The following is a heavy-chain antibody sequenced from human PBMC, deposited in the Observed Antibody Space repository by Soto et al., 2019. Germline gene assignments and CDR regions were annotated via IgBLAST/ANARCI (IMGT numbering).Heavy chain of an antibody. D-gene: IGHD3-3*01. CDR2: INHSGST. V-gene: IGHV4-34*01. CDR1: GGSFSGYY. J-gene: IGHJ6*03. CDR3: GRGIAGCWSGPAAGYYYYYMDV. Sequence: QVQLQQWGAGLLKPSETLSLTCAVYGGSFSGYYWSWIRQPPGKGLEWIGEINHSGSTNYNPSLKRRRAISAEESNNQFSPKLSCAAAADAAVYYCGRGIAGCWSGPAAGYYYYYMDVWGKGTTVTVSS.